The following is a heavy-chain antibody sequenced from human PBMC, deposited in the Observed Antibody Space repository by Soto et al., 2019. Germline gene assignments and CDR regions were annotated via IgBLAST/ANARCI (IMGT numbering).Heavy chain of an antibody. CDR3: ARAHSPRIASGRVVAY. Sequence: SETLSLTCALYGGSFSAYYWSWIRQPPGKGPEWIGEMNHSGSTNYNPSLKSRVNISIDTSKNQFSLQLSSVTAADTAVYYCARAHSPRIASGRVVAYWGQGSLVTVS. J-gene: IGHJ4*02. D-gene: IGHD6-25*01. V-gene: IGHV4-34*01. CDR1: GGSFSAYY. CDR2: MNHSGST.